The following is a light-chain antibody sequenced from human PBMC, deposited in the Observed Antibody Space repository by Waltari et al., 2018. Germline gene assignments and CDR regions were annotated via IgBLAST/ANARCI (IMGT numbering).Light chain of an antibody. CDR1: SSHIGAGSA. J-gene: IGLJ3*02. Sequence: QSVLAQPPSVSGAPGQRVTISCSGSSSHIGAGSAVHWYQHLPGPAPKLLIYGNSNRPRGVHDRFSGANASPSASLAITGLQAEDEADYYCQSYDSSLSGSVFGGGTKLTVL. V-gene: IGLV1-40*01. CDR3: QSYDSSLSGSV. CDR2: GNS.